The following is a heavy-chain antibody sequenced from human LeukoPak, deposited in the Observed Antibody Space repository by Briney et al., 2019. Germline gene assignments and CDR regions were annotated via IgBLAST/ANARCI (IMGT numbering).Heavy chain of an antibody. CDR3: ARNVSGQYFDI. CDR2: INGSGDST. Sequence: AGTLTLSCAASGVTFSSYARNWVRQSPGKGLEWIGAINGSGDSTHYPDSVRGRFTISRDHSKNTLYLTMNSLRAEDTAVYYCARNVSGQYFDIWGRGILVTVSS. V-gene: IGHV3-23*01. CDR1: GVTFSSYA. J-gene: IGHJ2*01. D-gene: IGHD2/OR15-2a*01.